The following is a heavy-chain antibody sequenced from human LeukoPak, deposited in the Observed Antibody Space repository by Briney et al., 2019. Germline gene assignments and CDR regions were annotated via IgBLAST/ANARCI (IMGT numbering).Heavy chain of an antibody. CDR3: ARGPSGYHNT. Sequence: GGSLRLSCAASGFTFDDYTMHWVRQTPGKGLEWVSLIYSGGSTYYADSVKGRFTISRDNSKNTLYLQMNSLRAEDTAVYCCARGPSGYHNTGGQGTLVTVSS. CDR2: IYSGGST. J-gene: IGHJ4*02. D-gene: IGHD5-12*01. V-gene: IGHV3-66*01. CDR1: GFTFDDYT.